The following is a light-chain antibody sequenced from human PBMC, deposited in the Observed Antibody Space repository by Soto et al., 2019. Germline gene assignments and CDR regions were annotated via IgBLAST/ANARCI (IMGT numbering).Light chain of an antibody. CDR2: DTT. CDR3: LLSFNDGASV. J-gene: IGLJ1*01. Sequence: QAVVTQEPSLTVSPGGTVTITCGSSTGSVTSGHYPYWFQQKPGQAPKTLIYDTTNKLSWTPARFSGSLLGDKAALTLSGAQPEDEADYYCLLSFNDGASVFGTGTKLTVL. V-gene: IGLV7-46*01. CDR1: TGSVTSGHY.